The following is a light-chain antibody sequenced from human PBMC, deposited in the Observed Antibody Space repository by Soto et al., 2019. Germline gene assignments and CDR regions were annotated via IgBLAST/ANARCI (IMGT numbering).Light chain of an antibody. J-gene: IGLJ1*01. Sequence: QSVLTQPASVSGSPGQSITISCTGTSSDVGGYNYVSWYQQHPGKAPKLTIYEVSNRPSGVSYRFSGSKSGNTASLTISGLQAEDEADYYCSSYTTTSTYVFGTGTKLTVL. CDR2: EVS. CDR3: SSYTTTSTYV. V-gene: IGLV2-14*01. CDR1: SSDVGGYNY.